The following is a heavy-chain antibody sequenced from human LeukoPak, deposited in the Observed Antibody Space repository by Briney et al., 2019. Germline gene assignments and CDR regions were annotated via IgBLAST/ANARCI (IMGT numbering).Heavy chain of an antibody. J-gene: IGHJ2*01. CDR1: GGSISDYY. Sequence: SETLSLTCIVSGGSISDYYWSWIRQPPRKGLEWIGYVHYSGNTNYNPSLKSRVTISVDTSKNQFSLKLNSVTAADTAVYYCARMIAAAGTEYFDLWGRGTLVTVSS. CDR2: VHYSGNT. CDR3: ARMIAAAGTEYFDL. D-gene: IGHD6-13*01. V-gene: IGHV4-59*01.